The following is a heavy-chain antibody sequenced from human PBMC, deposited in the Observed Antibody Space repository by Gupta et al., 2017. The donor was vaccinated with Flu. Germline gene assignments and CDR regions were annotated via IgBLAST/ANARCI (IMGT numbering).Heavy chain of an antibody. CDR2: LSGSGAST. CDR1: FNNYA. CDR3: ATYYDDNSDTHRN. J-gene: IGHJ4*02. V-gene: IGHV3-23*01. Sequence: FNNYAMNWGRQAPGKGLEWVAALSGSGASTYYADSVKGRLTISRDNSKNTLYLQISSLRAEDSALYYCATYYDDNSDTHRNWGQGTLVTVSS. D-gene: IGHD3-22*01.